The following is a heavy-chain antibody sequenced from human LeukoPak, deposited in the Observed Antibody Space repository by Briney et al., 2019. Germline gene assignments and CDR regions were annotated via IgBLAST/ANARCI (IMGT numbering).Heavy chain of an antibody. CDR1: GGTFSSYA. CDR3: ARDLSYDILTGYSPGFDP. Sequence: SVKVSCKASGGTFSSYAISWVRQAPGQRLEWVGGIIPIFGTANYAQKFQGRVTITADKSTSTAYMELSSLRSEDTAVYYCARDLSYDILTGYSPGFDPWGQGTLVTVSS. V-gene: IGHV1-69*06. J-gene: IGHJ5*02. D-gene: IGHD3-9*01. CDR2: IIPIFGTA.